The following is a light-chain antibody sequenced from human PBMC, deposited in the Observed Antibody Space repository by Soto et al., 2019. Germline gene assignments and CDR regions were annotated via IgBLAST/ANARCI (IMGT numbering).Light chain of an antibody. CDR1: SSNIGAGYD. J-gene: IGLJ2*01. CDR2: GNT. V-gene: IGLV1-40*01. CDR3: LSFDSSLSVV. Sequence: QSVMTQPPSVSGAPGQRVTMSCTGSSSNIGAGYDVHWYQQLPGRAPKLLIYGNTNRPSGVPDRFSGSKSGTSASLAITGLQAEDEAEYYCLSFDSSLSVVFGGGTQLTVL.